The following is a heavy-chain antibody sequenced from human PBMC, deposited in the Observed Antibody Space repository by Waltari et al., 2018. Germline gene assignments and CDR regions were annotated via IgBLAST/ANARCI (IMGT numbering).Heavy chain of an antibody. J-gene: IGHJ4*02. CDR2: INHSGST. Sequence: QVQLQQWRAGLLTPSETLSLTCAVYGASFSGSYWSWIRQPPGKGLGWSGEINHSGSTNYNPSIKSRVTIALDTTKNQSSLTLSSVTAADTAVYYCARGGGITVIPQGYYFDYWGQGTLVTVSS. CDR1: GASFSGSY. CDR3: ARGGGITVIPQGYYFDY. V-gene: IGHV4-34*02. D-gene: IGHD3-22*01.